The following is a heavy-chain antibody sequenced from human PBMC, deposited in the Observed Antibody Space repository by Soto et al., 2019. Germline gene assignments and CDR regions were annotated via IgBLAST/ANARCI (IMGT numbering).Heavy chain of an antibody. D-gene: IGHD1-26*01. J-gene: IGHJ6*02. CDR2: IVVGSGNT. Sequence: SVKVSCKASGFTFTSSAVQWVRQARGQRLEWIGWIVVGSGNTNYAQKFQERVTITRDMSTSTAYMELTSLRSEDTAIYYCAAARYGAHYGMDVWGLGTTVTVSS. V-gene: IGHV1-58*01. CDR1: GFTFTSSA. CDR3: AAARYGAHYGMDV.